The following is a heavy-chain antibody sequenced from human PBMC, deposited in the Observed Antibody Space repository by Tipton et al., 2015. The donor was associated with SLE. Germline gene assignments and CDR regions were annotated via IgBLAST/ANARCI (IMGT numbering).Heavy chain of an antibody. V-gene: IGHV4-30-4*02. J-gene: IGHJ5*02. CDR1: GASISSSDSY. CDR2: MSYSGNT. D-gene: IGHD4-17*01. Sequence: TLSLTCTVSGASISSSDSYWGWIRQPPGKGLEWIGYMSYSGNTYYNPSLKSRVSISIDTAKNQLSLKLSSVTAADTAVYYCARDGGGDYGFDPRGQGTLVTVSS. CDR3: ARDGGGDYGFDP.